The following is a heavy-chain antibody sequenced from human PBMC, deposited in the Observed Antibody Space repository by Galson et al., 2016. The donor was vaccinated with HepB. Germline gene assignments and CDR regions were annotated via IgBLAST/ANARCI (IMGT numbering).Heavy chain of an antibody. V-gene: IGHV3-23*01. CDR1: RFTFSTYA. D-gene: IGHD1-26*01. J-gene: IGHJ4*02. CDR2: ISGSGAST. CDR3: AKDPRSVSVGK. Sequence: SLRLSCAASRFTFSTYAMNWVRQAPGKGLEWVSAISGSGASTYYADSVKGRFTISRDNSKNTLYLQMNSLRAEDTAVYYCAKDPRSVSVGKWGQGTLVTVSS.